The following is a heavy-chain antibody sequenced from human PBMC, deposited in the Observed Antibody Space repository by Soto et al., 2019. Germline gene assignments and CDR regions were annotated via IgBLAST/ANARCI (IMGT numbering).Heavy chain of an antibody. D-gene: IGHD6-19*01. V-gene: IGHV4-59*12. CDR3: AKYRRGRGSYYLSY. CDR1: GGSMIRYY. J-gene: IGHJ4*02. Sequence: PSETLSLTCTVSGGSMIRYYWSWIRQPPGRGLEWIGFIYYAGSTKYNPSLQSRVIMSVDTSKDQFSLKMTSVTAADTAVYYCAKYRRGRGSYYLSYWGQGILVTVSS. CDR2: IYYAGST.